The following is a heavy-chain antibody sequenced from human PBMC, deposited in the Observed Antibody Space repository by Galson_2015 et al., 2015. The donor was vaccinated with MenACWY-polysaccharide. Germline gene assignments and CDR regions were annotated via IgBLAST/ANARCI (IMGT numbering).Heavy chain of an antibody. CDR1: GYTFTGYY. CDR2: INPNSGGT. CDR3: ARVNGAATGLVWYDY. Sequence: SCKASGYTFTGYYMHWVRQAPGQGLEWMGWINPNSGGTNYAQKFQGRVTMTRDTSISTAYMELSRLRSDDTAVYYCARVNGAATGLVWYDYWGQGTLVTVSS. V-gene: IGHV1-2*02. J-gene: IGHJ4*02. D-gene: IGHD6-19*01.